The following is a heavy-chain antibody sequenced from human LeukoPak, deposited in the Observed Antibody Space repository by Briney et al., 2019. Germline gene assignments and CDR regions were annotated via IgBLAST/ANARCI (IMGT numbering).Heavy chain of an antibody. Sequence: PSETLSLTCAVYGGSFSGYYWSWIRQPPGKGLEWIGEINHSGSTNYNPSLKSRVTISVDTSKNQFSLKLSSVTAADTAVYYCARVFRYSIRYDFDYWGQGTLVTVSS. CDR1: GGSFSGYY. CDR2: INHSGST. D-gene: IGHD6-13*01. CDR3: ARVFRYSIRYDFDY. J-gene: IGHJ4*02. V-gene: IGHV4-34*01.